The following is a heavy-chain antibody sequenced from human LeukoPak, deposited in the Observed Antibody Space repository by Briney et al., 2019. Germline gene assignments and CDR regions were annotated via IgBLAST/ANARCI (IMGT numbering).Heavy chain of an antibody. Sequence: ASLKVSCKASGFTFTSYYIHWGRQAPGQGLEWMGINNTSGGSTHYAQKFRGRVTMTRDTSTSTVYMEKSSLRSEDTAVYYCAKGRGYSYATGNDYWGQGTLVTVSS. CDR1: GFTFTSYY. CDR3: AKGRGYSYATGNDY. CDR2: NNTSGGST. V-gene: IGHV1-46*01. D-gene: IGHD5-18*01. J-gene: IGHJ4*02.